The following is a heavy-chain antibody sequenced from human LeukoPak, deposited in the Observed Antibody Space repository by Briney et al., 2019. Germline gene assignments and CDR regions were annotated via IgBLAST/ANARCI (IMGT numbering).Heavy chain of an antibody. CDR2: INQSGNS. CDR3: ARQKPSTFRRYGRGRPLDS. D-gene: IGHD1-14*01. J-gene: IGHJ4*02. Sequence: PSETLSLTCDVNGGSLSGSYWSWIRQSPEKGLEWIGEINQSGNSNYNPSLKSRVTILVDTSKNQFSLKLSSVTAADTAVYYCARQKPSTFRRYGRGRPLDSWGQGTLVTVSS. CDR1: GGSLSGSY. V-gene: IGHV4-34*01.